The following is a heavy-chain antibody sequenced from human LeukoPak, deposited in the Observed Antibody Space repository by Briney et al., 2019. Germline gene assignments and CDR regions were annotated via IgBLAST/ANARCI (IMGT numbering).Heavy chain of an antibody. Sequence: SVKVSCKASGGTFSSYAISWVRQAPGQGLEWMGRIIPIFGTASYAQKFQGRVTITTDESTSTAYMELSSLRSEDTAVYYCARSIAARPEDWFDPWGQGTLVTVSS. D-gene: IGHD6-6*01. J-gene: IGHJ5*02. CDR1: GGTFSSYA. CDR3: ARSIAARPEDWFDP. CDR2: IIPIFGTA. V-gene: IGHV1-69*05.